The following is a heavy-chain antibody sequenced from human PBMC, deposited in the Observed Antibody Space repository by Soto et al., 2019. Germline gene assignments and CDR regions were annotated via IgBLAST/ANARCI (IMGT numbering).Heavy chain of an antibody. CDR1: GFTFSSYS. CDR3: ARDHSSSWHYYYYGMDV. V-gene: IGHV3-21*01. J-gene: IGHJ6*02. D-gene: IGHD6-13*01. CDR2: ISSSSSYI. Sequence: GGSLRLSCAASGFTFSSYSMNWVRQAPGKGLEWVSSISSSSSYIYYADSVKGRFTISRDNAKNSLYLQMNSLRAEDTAVYYCARDHSSSWHYYYYGMDVWGQGTTVTV.